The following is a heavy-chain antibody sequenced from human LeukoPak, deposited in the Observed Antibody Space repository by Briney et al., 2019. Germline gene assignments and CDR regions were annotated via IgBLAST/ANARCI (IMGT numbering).Heavy chain of an antibody. D-gene: IGHD6-13*01. J-gene: IGHJ4*02. Sequence: GGSLRLSCAASGFTFSSYSMNWVRQAPGKGLEWVSYISSSSSTIYYADSVKGRFTISGDNAKNSLYLQMNSLRAEDTAVYYCARDLGYSSSCLGYWGQGTLVTVSS. V-gene: IGHV3-48*04. CDR3: ARDLGYSSSCLGY. CDR2: ISSSSSTI. CDR1: GFTFSSYS.